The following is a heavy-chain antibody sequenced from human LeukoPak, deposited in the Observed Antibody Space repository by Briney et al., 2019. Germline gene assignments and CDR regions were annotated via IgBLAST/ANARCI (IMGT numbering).Heavy chain of an antibody. CDR2: IYHSGST. V-gene: IGHV4-4*02. Sequence: KPSGTQSLTCAVSGGSGGSISSSNFWTWVRQPPGKGLEWIGEIYHSGSTNYNPSLKSRVTISVDRSTNQFSLKLSSVTAADTTVYYCARGGCGVGSCFLPLHYHYYGMDVWGQGTTVTVSS. J-gene: IGHJ6*02. D-gene: IGHD2-15*01. CDR1: GGSGGSISSSNF. CDR3: ARGGCGVGSCFLPLHYHYYGMDV.